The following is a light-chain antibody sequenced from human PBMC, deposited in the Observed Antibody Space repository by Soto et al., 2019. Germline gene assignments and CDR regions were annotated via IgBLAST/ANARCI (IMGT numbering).Light chain of an antibody. CDR2: WAS. CDR1: QSVLYSSNNKNH. Sequence: IVMTQSPDSLAVSLGERATIDCKYSQSVLYSSNNKNHLAWYQQKPGQPPKLLIYWASTRESGVPDRFSGSGSGTDFTLTISSLQAEDVALYYCQQYYYTPLTFGGGTKVEIK. CDR3: QQYYYTPLT. J-gene: IGKJ4*01. V-gene: IGKV4-1*01.